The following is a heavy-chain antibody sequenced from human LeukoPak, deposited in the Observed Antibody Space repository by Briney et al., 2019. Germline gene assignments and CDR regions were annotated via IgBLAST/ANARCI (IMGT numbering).Heavy chain of an antibody. CDR1: GYTFTGYY. V-gene: IGHV1-2*04. J-gene: IGHJ5*02. CDR2: INPNSGGT. Sequence: ASVKVSCKASGYTFTGYYMHWVRQAPGQGLEWMGWINPNSGGTNYAQKFQGWVTMTRDTSISTAYMELSRLRSDDTAVYYCARDVFFRAHNWFDPWGQGTLVTVSS. D-gene: IGHD2/OR15-2a*01. CDR3: ARDVFFRAHNWFDP.